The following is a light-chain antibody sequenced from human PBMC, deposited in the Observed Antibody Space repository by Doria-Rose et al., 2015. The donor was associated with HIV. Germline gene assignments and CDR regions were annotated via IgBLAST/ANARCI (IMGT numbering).Light chain of an antibody. CDR1: QSLLYTSKNY. CDR3: QQHYDTPS. Sequence: DIRLTQSPESLGMSLGERATLNCKSNQSLLYTSKNYLAWYQQKPGQPPKLLIYWASTRQSGVPARFSGSGSGTDFTLAISSLEAEDVAVYYCQQHYDTPSFGLGTTVDIK. V-gene: IGKV4-1*01. CDR2: WAS. J-gene: IGKJ3*01.